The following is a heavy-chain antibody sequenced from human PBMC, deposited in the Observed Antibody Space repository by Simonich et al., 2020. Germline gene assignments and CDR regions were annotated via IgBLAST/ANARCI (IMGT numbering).Heavy chain of an antibody. D-gene: IGHD3-22*01. CDR1: GFTFSSYA. J-gene: IGHJ3*02. CDR3: AKDLGERITMIVVVIDAFDI. CDR2: ISGSGGST. V-gene: IGHV3-23*01. Sequence: GGGLVQPGGSLRLSCAASGFTFSSYAMSWVRQAPGKGLEWVSAISGSGGSTYYADSVKGRFTISRDNSKNTLYLQMNSLRAEDTAVYYCAKDLGERITMIVVVIDAFDIWGQGTTVTVSS.